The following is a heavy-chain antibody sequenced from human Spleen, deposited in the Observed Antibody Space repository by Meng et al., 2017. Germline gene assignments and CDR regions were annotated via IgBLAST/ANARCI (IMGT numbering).Heavy chain of an antibody. Sequence: ASVKVSCKASGYTFTNHYVHWVRQAPGRGLEWMGIINPSGGGTTYAQRFQGRVTMTGDTSISTAYMELSGLRSDDTAMYYCARDEDISAAGKLFGDYWGQGTLVTVSS. CDR1: GYTFTNHY. CDR2: INPSGGGT. J-gene: IGHJ4*02. V-gene: IGHV1-2*02. CDR3: ARDEDISAAGKLFGDY. D-gene: IGHD6-13*01.